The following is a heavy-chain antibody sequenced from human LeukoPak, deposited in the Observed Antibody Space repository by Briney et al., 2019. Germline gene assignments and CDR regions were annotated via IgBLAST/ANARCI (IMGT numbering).Heavy chain of an antibody. Sequence: SETLSLTCTVSGGSISSYYWSWIRQPPGKGLEWIGYIYYSGSTNYNPSLKSRVTISVDTSRNQFSLKLSSVTAADTAVYYCASSSQPKDGHFDYWGQGTLVTVSS. CDR3: ASSSQPKDGHFDY. J-gene: IGHJ4*02. V-gene: IGHV4-59*01. CDR1: GGSISSYY. CDR2: IYYSGST.